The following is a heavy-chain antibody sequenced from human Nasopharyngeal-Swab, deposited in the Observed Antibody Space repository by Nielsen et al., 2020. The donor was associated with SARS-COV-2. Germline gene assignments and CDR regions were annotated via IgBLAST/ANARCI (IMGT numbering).Heavy chain of an antibody. D-gene: IGHD2-15*01. CDR2: ISSSSSTI. J-gene: IGHJ4*02. Sequence: GESLKISCAASGFTFSSYSMNWVRQAPGKGQEWVSYISSSSSTIYYADSVKGRFTISRDNPKNTLYLQMSSLRVEDTAVYYCAAPGTRCSGDKCDMWVFDYWGQGTQVTVSS. CDR1: GFTFSSYS. CDR3: AAPGTRCSGDKCDMWVFDY. V-gene: IGHV3-48*01.